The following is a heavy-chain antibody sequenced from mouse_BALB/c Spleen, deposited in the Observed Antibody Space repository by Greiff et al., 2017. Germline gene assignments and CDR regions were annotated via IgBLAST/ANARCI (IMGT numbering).Heavy chain of an antibody. D-gene: IGHD2-3*01. V-gene: IGHV1-39*01. J-gene: IGHJ4*01. CDR1: GYSFTDYI. CDR2: INPYYGST. CDR3: ARDDGYPYYYAMDY. Sequence: EVQLQQTGPELVKPGASVKISCKASGYSFTDYIMLWVKQSHGKSLEWIGNINPYYGSTSYNLKFKGKATLTVDKSSSTAYMQLNSLTSEDSAVYYCARDDGYPYYYAMDYWGQGTSVTVSS.